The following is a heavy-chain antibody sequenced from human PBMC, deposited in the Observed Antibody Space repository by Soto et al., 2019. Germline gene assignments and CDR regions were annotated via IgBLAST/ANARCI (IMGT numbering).Heavy chain of an antibody. CDR3: ARDRGDYYDTSGCFDY. J-gene: IGHJ4*02. Sequence: SETLSLTCTVSGGSISSYCWIWIRHPPGTGLEWIGYIYYSWSTNYNPSLTSRVTISVYTSKNQFSLKLRSVTAADTAVYYCARDRGDYYDTSGCFDYWGQGTLVTVSS. CDR2: IYYSWST. D-gene: IGHD3-22*01. CDR1: GGSISSYC. V-gene: IGHV4-59*01.